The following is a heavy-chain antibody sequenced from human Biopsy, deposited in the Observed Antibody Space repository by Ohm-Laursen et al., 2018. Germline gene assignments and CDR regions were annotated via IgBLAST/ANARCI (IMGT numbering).Heavy chain of an antibody. CDR3: ARLTRRGNIIFFDY. D-gene: IGHD1-26*01. CDR1: GDSVSNNF. CDR2: KFYRGTT. Sequence: GTLSLTCTVSGDSVSNNFWTWIRQPPGKTLEWIAYKFYRGTTTYNPSLKGRVIVSVDPPKSQISLKLPSVTASDTAIYYCARLTRRGNIIFFDYWGQGTLVAVSS. J-gene: IGHJ4*02. V-gene: IGHV4-59*08.